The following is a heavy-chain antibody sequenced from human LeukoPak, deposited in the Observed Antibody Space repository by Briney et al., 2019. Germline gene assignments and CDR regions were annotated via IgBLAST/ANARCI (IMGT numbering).Heavy chain of an antibody. D-gene: IGHD4-11*01. Sequence: GGSLRLSCAASGFIFSSYEMNWVRQAPGKGLEWVSYISSSGSTIYYADSVKGRFTISRDNAKNSLYLQMNSLRAEDTAVYYCARDQVKGMNYYYYMDVWGKGTTVTVSS. CDR1: GFIFSSYE. CDR2: ISSSGSTI. V-gene: IGHV3-48*03. CDR3: ARDQVKGMNYYYYMDV. J-gene: IGHJ6*03.